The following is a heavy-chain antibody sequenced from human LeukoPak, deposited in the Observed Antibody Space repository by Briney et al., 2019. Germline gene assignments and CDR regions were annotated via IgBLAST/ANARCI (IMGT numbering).Heavy chain of an antibody. CDR2: ISPNGGAA. J-gene: IGHJ5*02. Sequence: ASVKVSCKASGYTFTSFDITWVRQAPAAGLEWMGLISPNGGAANYAQKLRGRVTMTTDTSTSTASMELRSLRSDDTAVYYCARGSASGTSGINHWGRGTLVTVSS. V-gene: IGHV1-18*04. CDR1: GYTFTSFD. CDR3: ARGSASGTSGINH. D-gene: IGHD2-8*01.